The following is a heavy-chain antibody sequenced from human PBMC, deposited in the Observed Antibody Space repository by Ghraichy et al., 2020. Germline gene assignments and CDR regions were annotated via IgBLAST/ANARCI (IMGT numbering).Heavy chain of an antibody. D-gene: IGHD4-11*01. Sequence: GGSLRLSCAASGFTFSSNWMHWVRQAPGKGLVWVSRIKSDGSMTNYADSVKGRFTISRDNAKNTLYLQMNSLRAEDTAVYYCTGATSMAVWGQGTTVTVSS. CDR1: GFTFSSNW. J-gene: IGHJ6*02. V-gene: IGHV3-74*01. CDR2: IKSDGSMT. CDR3: TGATSMAV.